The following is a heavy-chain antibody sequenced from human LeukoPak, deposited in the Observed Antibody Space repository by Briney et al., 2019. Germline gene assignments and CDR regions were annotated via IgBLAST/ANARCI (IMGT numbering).Heavy chain of an antibody. CDR1: GFTFSSYW. CDR3: VRIPHSTSGYYFDY. CDR2: IKQDGSEK. D-gene: IGHD2-2*01. J-gene: IGHJ4*02. Sequence: GGSLRLSCAASGFTFSSYWMSWVRQAPGKGLEWLANIKQDGSEKYYVNFVKGRFTMSRDNAKNSLYLQMNSLRAEDTAVYYCVRIPHSTSGYYFDYRGQGTLVTVSS. V-gene: IGHV3-7*02.